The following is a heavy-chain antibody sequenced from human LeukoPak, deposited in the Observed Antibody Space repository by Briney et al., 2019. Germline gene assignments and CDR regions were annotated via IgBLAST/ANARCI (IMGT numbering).Heavy chain of an antibody. J-gene: IGHJ4*02. CDR2: IYSGGTT. CDR3: AKGRQYSTGWDYFDY. Sequence: PGGSLRLSCAVSGFTVSNNYMSWVRQAPGKGLEWVSVIYSGGTTYYADSVKGRLSISRDNSKNTLYLQMNCLRAEDTAVYYCAKGRQYSTGWDYFDYWGQGTLVTVSS. CDR1: GFTVSNNY. V-gene: IGHV3-53*01. D-gene: IGHD6-19*01.